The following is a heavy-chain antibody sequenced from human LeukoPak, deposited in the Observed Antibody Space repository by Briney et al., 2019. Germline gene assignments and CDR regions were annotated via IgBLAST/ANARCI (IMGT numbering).Heavy chain of an antibody. CDR1: GFTFSSYA. CDR3: AKASSSGSYGVYYFDC. D-gene: IGHD6-19*01. V-gene: IGHV3-23*01. CDR2: ISGSGGST. Sequence: QTGGSLRLSCAASGFTFSSYAMSWVRQAPGKGLEWVSSISGSGGSTYYADSVNGRFTISRDNSKSTLYLQMHSLRAGDTAVYYCAKASSSGSYGVYYFDCWGQGTLVTVSS. J-gene: IGHJ4*02.